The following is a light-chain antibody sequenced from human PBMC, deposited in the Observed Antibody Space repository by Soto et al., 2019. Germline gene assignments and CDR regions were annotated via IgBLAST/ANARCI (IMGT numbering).Light chain of an antibody. V-gene: IGLV2-8*01. CDR3: SSYAASNNFYFV. Sequence: QPVLTQPASVSGSPGQSVAISCTGTSSDVGGYNYVSWYQQYPGRAPKLMIYEVTKRPSGVPDRFSGSKSGNTASLTVSGLQAEDEADYSCSSYAASNNFYFVFGGGTKVTVL. CDR2: EVT. J-gene: IGLJ3*02. CDR1: SSDVGGYNY.